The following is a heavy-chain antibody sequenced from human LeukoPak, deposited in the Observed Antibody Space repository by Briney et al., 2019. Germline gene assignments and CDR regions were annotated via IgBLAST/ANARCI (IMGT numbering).Heavy chain of an antibody. Sequence: ESLKISCQGSGYTFTNYWIGWVRQMPGKGLEWMGITYSGGSDTRYSPSFQGQVTISVDKSISTAYLQWTSLKASDTAIYYCARHSLGYCSGGNCYPDYWGQGTLVTVSS. D-gene: IGHD2-15*01. CDR3: ARHSLGYCSGGNCYPDY. V-gene: IGHV5-51*01. CDR1: GYTFTNYW. J-gene: IGHJ4*02. CDR2: TYSGGSDT.